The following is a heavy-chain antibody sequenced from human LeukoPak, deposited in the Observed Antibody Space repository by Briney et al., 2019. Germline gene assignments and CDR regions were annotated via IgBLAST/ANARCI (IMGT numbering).Heavy chain of an antibody. Sequence: GGSLRLSCAASGFTFNSYEMNWVRQAPGKGLQWVSYISSVGSTIYYADSVKGRFTISRDNAKNSLYLQMNSLRAEDTAVYYCARDEIYYDILTGYRHFDYWGQGTLVTVFS. V-gene: IGHV3-48*03. CDR2: ISSVGSTI. CDR1: GFTFNSYE. D-gene: IGHD3-9*01. J-gene: IGHJ4*02. CDR3: ARDEIYYDILTGYRHFDY.